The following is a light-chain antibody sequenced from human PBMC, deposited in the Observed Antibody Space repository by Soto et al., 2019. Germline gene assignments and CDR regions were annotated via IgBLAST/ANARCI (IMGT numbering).Light chain of an antibody. CDR2: GSY. Sequence: SPGTLSLSPGERATLSCRASQSVTSNYLAWYQQKPGQAPRLLIFGSYRRATGIPDRFSGSGSGTEFTLTINRLEPEDFVVYYCQLYGSSTQYTFGQGTRPEIK. J-gene: IGKJ5*01. CDR3: QLYGSSTQYT. V-gene: IGKV3-20*01. CDR1: QSVTSNY.